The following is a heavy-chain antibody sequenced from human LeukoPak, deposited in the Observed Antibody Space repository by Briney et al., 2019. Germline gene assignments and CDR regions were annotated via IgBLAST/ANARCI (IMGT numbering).Heavy chain of an antibody. Sequence: GGSLRLSCAASGFTFSNYWMHWVRQVPGKGLVWVSRINSDGSGTSYADFVKGRFTISRDNAKNTLYLQMNSLRAEDTAVYYCARDWGLWGPIDYWGQGTLVTVSS. J-gene: IGHJ4*02. D-gene: IGHD3-16*01. CDR3: ARDWGLWGPIDY. CDR2: INSDGSGT. CDR1: GFTFSNYW. V-gene: IGHV3-74*01.